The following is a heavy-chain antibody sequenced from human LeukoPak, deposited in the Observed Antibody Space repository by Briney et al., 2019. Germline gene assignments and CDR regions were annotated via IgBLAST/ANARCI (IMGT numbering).Heavy chain of an antibody. Sequence: GSLRLSCAASGFTFSSYEMNWVRQAPGKGLEWIGSIYYSGSTYYNPSLKSRVTISVDTSKNQFSLKLSSVTAADTAVYYCAREAAPYGSDLNWFDPWGQGTLVTVSS. CDR2: IYYSGST. V-gene: IGHV4-39*07. J-gene: IGHJ5*02. D-gene: IGHD3-10*01. CDR1: GFTFSSYE. CDR3: AREAAPYGSDLNWFDP.